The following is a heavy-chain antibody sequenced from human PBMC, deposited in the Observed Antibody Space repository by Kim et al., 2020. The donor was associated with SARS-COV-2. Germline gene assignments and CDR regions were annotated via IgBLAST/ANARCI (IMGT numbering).Heavy chain of an antibody. CDR3: ARHTPYYYDSSGYYHDAFDI. Sequence: SETLSLTCTVSGGSISSYYWSWIRQPPGKGLEWIGYIYYSGSTNYNPSLKSRVTISVDTSKNQFSLKLSSVTAADTAVYYCARHTPYYYDSSGYYHDAFDIWGQGTMVTVSS. D-gene: IGHD3-22*01. J-gene: IGHJ3*02. V-gene: IGHV4-59*08. CDR1: GGSISSYY. CDR2: IYYSGST.